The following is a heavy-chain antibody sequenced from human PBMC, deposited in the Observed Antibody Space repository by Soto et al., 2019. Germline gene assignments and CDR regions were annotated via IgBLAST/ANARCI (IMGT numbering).Heavy chain of an antibody. CDR2: IIPLLDVT. CDR3: ARDSPMGSTFSGYDAIDY. Sequence: QVHLVQSGAEAKKPGSSVKVSCKASGGAFNNDIITWVRQAPGQGLEWMGRIIPLLDVTNYAQKFQGRVTITADKSTSTAYMELNSLIYEDTAVYYCARDSPMGSTFSGYDAIDYWGQGTLVTVSS. CDR1: GGAFNNDI. D-gene: IGHD5-12*01. J-gene: IGHJ4*02. V-gene: IGHV1-69*08.